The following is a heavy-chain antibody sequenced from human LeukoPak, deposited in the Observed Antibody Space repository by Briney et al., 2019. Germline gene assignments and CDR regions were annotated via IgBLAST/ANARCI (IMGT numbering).Heavy chain of an antibody. D-gene: IGHD2-2*01. J-gene: IGHJ6*02. Sequence: PGGSLRLSCAASGFNFSTNGMHWVRQTPGKGLEWVATTSYDASNKYYADSVRGRFTISRDNSKNTLYLQMNSLRPEDTAVHYCAKGSVPAPIGMDVWGQGTTVTVSS. CDR1: GFNFSTNG. V-gene: IGHV3-30*18. CDR3: AKGSVPAPIGMDV. CDR2: TSYDASNK.